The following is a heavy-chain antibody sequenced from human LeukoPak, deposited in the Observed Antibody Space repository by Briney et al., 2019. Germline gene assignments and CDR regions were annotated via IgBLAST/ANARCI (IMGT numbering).Heavy chain of an antibody. Sequence: ASVKVSCKASGYTFTSYYMHWVRQAPGQGLEWMGIINPSGGSTSYAQKFQGRVTMTRDTSTSTVYMELSSLRPEDTAVYYCARDLVVVVPAAMPVGWFDPWGQGTLVTVSS. CDR3: ARDLVVVVPAAMPVGWFDP. D-gene: IGHD2-2*01. J-gene: IGHJ5*02. V-gene: IGHV1-46*01. CDR1: GYTFTSYY. CDR2: INPSGGST.